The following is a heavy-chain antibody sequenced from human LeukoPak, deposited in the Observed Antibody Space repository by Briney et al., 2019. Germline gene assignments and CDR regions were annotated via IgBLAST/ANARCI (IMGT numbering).Heavy chain of an antibody. CDR1: GFTFGDYA. Sequence: PGRSPRLSCTASGFTFGDYAMSWVRQAPGKGLEWVGFIRSKAYGGTTEYAASVKGRFTISRDDSKSIAYLQMNSLKTEDTAVYYCTRTILGYYYDSSGYWFDYWGQGTLVTVSS. J-gene: IGHJ4*02. D-gene: IGHD3-22*01. V-gene: IGHV3-49*04. CDR3: TRTILGYYYDSSGYWFDY. CDR2: IRSKAYGGTT.